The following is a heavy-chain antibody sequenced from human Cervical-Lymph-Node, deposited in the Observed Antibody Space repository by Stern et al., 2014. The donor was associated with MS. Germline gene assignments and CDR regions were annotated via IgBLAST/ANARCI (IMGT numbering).Heavy chain of an antibody. D-gene: IGHD3-3*01. CDR2: IDWNDKT. CDR1: GFSFITSGTR. V-gene: IGHV2-70*04. Sequence: QVTLKESGPALVKPTQTLTLTCSFSGFSFITSGTRVSWISQPPGRALEWLARIDWNDKTFYNSSQLTRLSISKDTSKNQVVLTMTNVDPVDTATYYCARMMGSGYRHYFDYWGQGIPVTVSS. CDR3: ARMMGSGYRHYFDY. J-gene: IGHJ4*02.